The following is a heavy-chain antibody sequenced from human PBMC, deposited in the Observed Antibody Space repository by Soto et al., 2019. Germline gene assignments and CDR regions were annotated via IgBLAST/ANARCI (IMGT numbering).Heavy chain of an antibody. D-gene: IGHD3-9*01. CDR3: ARGYYASSYSFLGIPIFLN. Sequence: SETLSLTCTVSGGSVDRGDYYWTWIRQPPGKGLEGIAYVSPYRGASYYNPSLKSRVTISLGTPMSRFSLQLIVVAAAATAVHYCARGYYASSYSFLGIPIFLNWGQGSLVHISS. V-gene: IGHV4-30-4*01. CDR2: VSPYRGAS. J-gene: IGHJ1*01. CDR1: GGSVDRGDYY.